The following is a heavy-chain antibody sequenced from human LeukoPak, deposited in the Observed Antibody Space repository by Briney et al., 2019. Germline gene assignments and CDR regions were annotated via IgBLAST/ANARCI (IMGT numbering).Heavy chain of an antibody. V-gene: IGHV3-7*01. D-gene: IGHD3-10*01. J-gene: IGHJ4*02. CDR1: GFTFSSYS. CDR3: ASVYGSGSNYFDY. Sequence: GGSLRLSCAASGFTFSSYSMNWVRQAPGKGLEWVANIKQDGSEKYYVDSVKGRFTISRDNAKNSLYLRMNSLRAEDTAVYYCASVYGSGSNYFDYWGQGTLVTVSS. CDR2: IKQDGSEK.